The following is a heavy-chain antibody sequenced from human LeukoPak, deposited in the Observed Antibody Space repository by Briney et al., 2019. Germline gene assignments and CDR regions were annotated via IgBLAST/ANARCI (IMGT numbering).Heavy chain of an antibody. CDR2: INPDSGGT. CDR1: GYTFTGYY. D-gene: IGHD1-1*01. J-gene: IGHJ4*02. V-gene: IGHV1-2*02. CDR3: AREPTENPHFDY. Sequence: GASVKVSCKASGYTFTGYYLHWVRQAPGQGLEWMGWINPDSGGTSYAQTFQGRVTMTRDTSINTVYMELSRLRCDDTAVYYCAREPTENPHFDYWGQGTQVTVSS.